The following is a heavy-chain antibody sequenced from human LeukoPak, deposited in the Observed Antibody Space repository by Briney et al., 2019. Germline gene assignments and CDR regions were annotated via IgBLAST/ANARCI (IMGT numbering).Heavy chain of an antibody. CDR3: ARSGRGTYYYFDL. CDR1: SYTFTRYG. J-gene: IGHJ4*02. V-gene: IGHV1-18*01. D-gene: IGHD1-26*01. CDR2: ISGYNGNT. Sequence: ASVKVSCKASSYTFTRYGISWVRQAPGQGLEWMGWISGYNGNTNYAQKFQGRASMTADTSTSTAYMEVRSLRSDDTAVYYCARSGRGTYYYFDLWGQGTLVTVSS.